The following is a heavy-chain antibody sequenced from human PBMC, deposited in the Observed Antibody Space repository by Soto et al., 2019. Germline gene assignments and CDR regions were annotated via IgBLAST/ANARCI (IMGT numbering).Heavy chain of an antibody. Sequence: ASVKVSCKASGYTFTSYGISWVRQAPGQGLEWMGWISAYNGNTNYAQKLQGRVTMTTDTSTSTAYMELRSLRSDDTAVYYCARVGYDILTGYPYGWFDPWGQGTLVTVSS. V-gene: IGHV1-18*01. J-gene: IGHJ5*02. D-gene: IGHD3-9*01. CDR1: GYTFTSYG. CDR2: ISAYNGNT. CDR3: ARVGYDILTGYPYGWFDP.